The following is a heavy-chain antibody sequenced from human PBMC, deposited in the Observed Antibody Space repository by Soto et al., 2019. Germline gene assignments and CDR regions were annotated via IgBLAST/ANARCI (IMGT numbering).Heavy chain of an antibody. CDR1: GFTFDDYA. Sequence: GGSLRLSCAASGFTFDDYAMHWVRQAPGKGLEWVSGISWNSGSIGYADSVKGRFTISRDNAKNSLYLQMNSLRAEDTALYYCAKDGKPAFVVVPAATGSLSRYGMDVWGQGTTVTVSS. V-gene: IGHV3-9*01. CDR2: ISWNSGSI. J-gene: IGHJ6*02. CDR3: AKDGKPAFVVVPAATGSLSRYGMDV. D-gene: IGHD2-2*01.